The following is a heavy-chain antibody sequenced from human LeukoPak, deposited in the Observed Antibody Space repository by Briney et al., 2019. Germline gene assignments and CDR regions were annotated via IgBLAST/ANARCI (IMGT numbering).Heavy chain of an antibody. V-gene: IGHV3-30*02. CDR2: IRYDGSNK. CDR3: ARDPGYSYGLDY. D-gene: IGHD5-18*01. Sequence: PGGSLRPSCAASGFTFSSYGMHWVRQAPGKGLEWVAFIRYDGSNKYYADSVKGRFTISRDNSKNTLYLQMNSLRADDTAVYYCARDPGYSYGLDYWGQGTLVTVSS. J-gene: IGHJ4*02. CDR1: GFTFSSYG.